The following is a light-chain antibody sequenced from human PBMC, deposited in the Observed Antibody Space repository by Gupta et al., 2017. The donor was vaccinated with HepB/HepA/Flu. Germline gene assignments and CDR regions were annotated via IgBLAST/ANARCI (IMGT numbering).Light chain of an antibody. CDR2: WAS. CDR3: QQYYSIPYT. V-gene: IGKV4-1*01. Sequence: DIVMTQSPDSLAVSLGERATIDCKSSQSVFYSSTNKNYLTWYQQKPGQPPKLLIYWASTRESGIPDRFSGSGSGTDFTLTISSLQAEDVAVYYCQQYYSIPYTFGQGTKLEIK. CDR1: QSVFYSSTNKNY. J-gene: IGKJ2*01.